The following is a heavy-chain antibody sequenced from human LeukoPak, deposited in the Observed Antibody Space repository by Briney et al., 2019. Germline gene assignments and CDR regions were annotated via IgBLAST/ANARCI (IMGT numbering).Heavy chain of an antibody. V-gene: IGHV4-34*01. CDR3: ARKEGGQLVNTRRWFDP. CDR1: GGSFSGYY. J-gene: IGHJ5*02. D-gene: IGHD6-13*01. CDR2: INHSGST. Sequence: SETLSLTCAVYGGSFSGYYWSWVRQPPGKGLEWIGEINHSGSTNYNPSLKSRVTISVDTSKNQFSLKLRYVTAADTAVYYCARKEGGQLVNTRRWFDPWGQGTLVTVSS.